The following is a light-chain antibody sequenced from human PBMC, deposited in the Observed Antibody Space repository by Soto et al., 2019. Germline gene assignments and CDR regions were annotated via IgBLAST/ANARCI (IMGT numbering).Light chain of an antibody. CDR3: QKFNKWPWT. Sequence: EIVMTQSPATLSVSPGERATLSCRASQSVSSNLAWYQQKPGQAPRLLIYGASTRATGIPARFSGSGSGTEFTLTISDLQSEDFAIYFCQKFNKWPWTFGQGTKMDIK. CDR1: QSVSSN. CDR2: GAS. J-gene: IGKJ1*01. V-gene: IGKV3-15*01.